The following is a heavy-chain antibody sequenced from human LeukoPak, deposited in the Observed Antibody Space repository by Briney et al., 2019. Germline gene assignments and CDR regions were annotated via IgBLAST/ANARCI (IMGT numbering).Heavy chain of an antibody. CDR1: GYTFTSYD. J-gene: IGHJ6*02. V-gene: IGHV1-8*01. Sequence: GASVKVSCKASGYTFTSYDINWVRQATGQGLEWMGWVNPNRGNTGYAQKFQGSVTMTRNASISTAYMELSSLRSEDTAVYYCARVGSSSWYVSFYYYYGMDVWGQGTTVTVSS. CDR2: VNPNRGNT. CDR3: ARVGSSSWYVSFYYYYGMDV. D-gene: IGHD6-13*01.